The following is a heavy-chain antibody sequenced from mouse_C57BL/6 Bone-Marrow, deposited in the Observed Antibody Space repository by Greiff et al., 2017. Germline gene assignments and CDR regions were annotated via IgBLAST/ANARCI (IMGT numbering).Heavy chain of an antibody. V-gene: IGHV1-50*01. CDR2: IDPSDSYT. D-gene: IGHD2-3*01. J-gene: IGHJ2*01. CDR3: ARWGMAPFDY. Sequence: VQLQQPGAELVKPGASVKLSCKASGYTFTSYWMQWVKQRPGQGLEWIGEIDPSDSYTNYNQKFKGKATLTVDPSSSTAYMQLSSLTSEDSAVYYCARWGMAPFDYWGQGTTLTVSS. CDR1: GYTFTSYW.